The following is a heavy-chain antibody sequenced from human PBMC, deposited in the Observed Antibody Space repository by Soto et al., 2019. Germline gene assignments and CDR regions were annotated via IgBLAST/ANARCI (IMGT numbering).Heavy chain of an antibody. CDR2: IYYSGST. D-gene: IGHD3-10*01. CDR3: ARHSPASSISDH. Sequence: PSETLSLTCTVSGGSISSYYWGWIRQPPGKGLEWIGSIYYSGSTYYNPSLNSRVTISVDTSKNQFSLKLSSVTAADTAVYYCARHSPASSISDHWGQGTLVTVSS. J-gene: IGHJ4*02. V-gene: IGHV4-39*01. CDR1: GGSISSYY.